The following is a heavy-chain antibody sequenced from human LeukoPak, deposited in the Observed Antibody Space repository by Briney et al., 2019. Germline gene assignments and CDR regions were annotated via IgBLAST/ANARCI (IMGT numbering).Heavy chain of an antibody. Sequence: GGSLRLSCAASGFTFSGYAMHWVRQTPGMGLVWVSRLAADGSGTNYADSVKGRFTISRDNAKNTVYLQMSSLRAEDTAVYYCARDGFTGPRTAYLDHWGQGTLVTVSS. V-gene: IGHV3-74*01. CDR3: ARDGFTGPRTAYLDH. CDR1: GFTFSGYA. J-gene: IGHJ4*01. D-gene: IGHD2-8*02. CDR2: LAADGSGT.